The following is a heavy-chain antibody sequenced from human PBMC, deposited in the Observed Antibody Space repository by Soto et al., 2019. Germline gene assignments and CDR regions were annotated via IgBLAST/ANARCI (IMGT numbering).Heavy chain of an antibody. CDR3: ARDEAGAFDY. J-gene: IGHJ4*02. CDR1: GFTFSSYS. CDR2: ISSSSSYI. V-gene: IGHV3-21*01. D-gene: IGHD6-13*01. Sequence: EVQLVESGGGLVKPGGSLRLSCAASGFTFSSYSMNWVRQAPGKGLEWVSSISSSSSYIYYADSVKGRFTISRDNAKNSLYPQMNSLRAEDTAVYYCARDEAGAFDYWGQGTLVTVSS.